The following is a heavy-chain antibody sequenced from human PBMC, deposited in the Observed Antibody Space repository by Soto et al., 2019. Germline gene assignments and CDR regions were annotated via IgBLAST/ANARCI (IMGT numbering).Heavy chain of an antibody. J-gene: IGHJ6*02. Sequence: EVQLVESGGGLVQPGGSLRLSCAASGFTFNNYWIHWVRQAPGKGLVWVSRTNTDGSSTTYADSVKGRFTISRDNAKNTLYMQMNSLRAEDAAVYCCATSVDTGNYRDGIAVWGQGTTVTVSS. CDR2: TNTDGSST. D-gene: IGHD1-7*01. V-gene: IGHV3-74*01. CDR1: GFTFNNYW. CDR3: ATSVDTGNYRDGIAV.